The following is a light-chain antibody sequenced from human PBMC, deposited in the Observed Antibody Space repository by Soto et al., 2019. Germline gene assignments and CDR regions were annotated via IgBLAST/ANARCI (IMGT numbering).Light chain of an antibody. CDR3: HQRAIWPKT. CDR2: DAS. CDR1: QSVSSE. J-gene: IGKJ1*01. V-gene: IGKV3-11*01. Sequence: EVVLTQSPATLSLSPGERATLSCRASQSVSSELAWYQQKPGQAPRLLIYDASNRATGIPARFSGSGSGTDFTLTITSLEPEDFAVYYCHQRAIWPKTFGQGTKVEIK.